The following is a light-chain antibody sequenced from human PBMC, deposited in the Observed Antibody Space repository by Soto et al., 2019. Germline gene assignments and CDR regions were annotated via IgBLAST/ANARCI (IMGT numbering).Light chain of an antibody. J-gene: IGLJ2*01. Sequence: QSPSASGTPGQRVIIACLGRTPNIGSNHVNWYRHLPGAAPKLLIFRSDQRPSGVPDRFSGSKSGTTASLAISGLQSGDEADYYCAAWDDSRYGVVFGGGTKLTVL. CDR1: TPNIGSNH. CDR3: AAWDDSRYGVV. CDR2: RSD. V-gene: IGLV1-44*01.